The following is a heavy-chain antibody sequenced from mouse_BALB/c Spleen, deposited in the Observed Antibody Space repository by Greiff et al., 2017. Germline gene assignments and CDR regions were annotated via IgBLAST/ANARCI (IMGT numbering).Heavy chain of an antibody. D-gene: IGHD2-14*01. Sequence: EVMLVESGGGLVQPGGSLRLSCATSGFTFSDFYMEWVRQPPGKRLEWIAASRNKANDYTTEYSASVKGRFIVSRDTSQSILYLQMNALRAGDTAIDYWARDLYYRCQGRYAMDYWGQGTSVTVSS. CDR3: ARDLYYRCQGRYAMDY. CDR2: SRNKANDYTT. J-gene: IGHJ4*01. V-gene: IGHV7-1*02. CDR1: GFTFSDFY.